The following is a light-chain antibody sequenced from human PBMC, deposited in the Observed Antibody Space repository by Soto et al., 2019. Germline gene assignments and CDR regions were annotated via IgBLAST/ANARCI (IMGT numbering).Light chain of an antibody. CDR3: QQYHKWPIT. CDR1: QSISSW. J-gene: IGKJ5*01. V-gene: IGKV1-5*01. CDR2: DAS. Sequence: DIQMTQSPSTLSASVGDRVTITCRASQSISSWLAWYQQKPGKAPKLLIYDASSLESGVPSRFSGGGSGTEFTLTISSLQSEDFAVYYCQQYHKWPITFGQGTRLEIK.